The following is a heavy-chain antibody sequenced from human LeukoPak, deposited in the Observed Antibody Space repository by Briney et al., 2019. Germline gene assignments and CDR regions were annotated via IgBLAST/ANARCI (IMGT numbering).Heavy chain of an antibody. CDR3: ARETYYHGSGTRDFDY. J-gene: IGHJ4*02. Sequence: GGSLRLSCAASGFTFSSYSMNWVRQAPGKGLEWVSSISSSSSYIYYADSVKGRFTISRDNAKNSLYLQMNSLRAEDTAVYYCARETYYHGSGTRDFDYWGQGTLVTVSS. V-gene: IGHV3-21*01. D-gene: IGHD3-10*01. CDR1: GFTFSSYS. CDR2: ISSSSSYI.